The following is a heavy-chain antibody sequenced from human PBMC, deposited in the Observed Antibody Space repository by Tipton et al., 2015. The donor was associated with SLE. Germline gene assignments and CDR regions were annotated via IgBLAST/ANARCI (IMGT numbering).Heavy chain of an antibody. CDR3: ARPRYCSRSNCQTGAFDV. V-gene: IGHV4-59*08. D-gene: IGHD2-15*01. CDR2: IYYTGST. Sequence: TLSLTCTVSGGSISPHYWTWIRQSPGKGLEWIGYIYYTGSTYYNPSLNSRVSISVDTSRNSLSLRLSSVTAADTAVYYCARPRYCSRSNCQTGAFDVWGQGTMATVSS. J-gene: IGHJ3*01. CDR1: GGSISPHY.